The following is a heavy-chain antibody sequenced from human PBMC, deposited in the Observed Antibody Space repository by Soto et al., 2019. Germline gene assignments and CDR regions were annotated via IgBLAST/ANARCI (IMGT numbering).Heavy chain of an antibody. CDR2: SFFGVAT. CDR3: ARCYGYNFALDH. Sequence: QLQLQESGPALVRPSEMLSLSCSVFGESISRSSYFWGWVRQSPGKGPEWMGSSFFGVATYYNPSLKSRATISVDASKTVLSLTLRSVTAADTAIYYCARCYGYNFALDHWGPGTLVVVSS. CDR1: GESISRSSYF. D-gene: IGHD5-12*01. V-gene: IGHV4-39*02. J-gene: IGHJ4*02.